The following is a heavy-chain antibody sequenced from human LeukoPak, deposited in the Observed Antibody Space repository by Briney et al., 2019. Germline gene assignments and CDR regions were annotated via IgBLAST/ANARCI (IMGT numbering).Heavy chain of an antibody. V-gene: IGHV4-61*02. CDR1: GGSISSGSYY. CDR3: ARERREYDILTGYSHPGRGAFDI. CDR2: IYTSGST. Sequence: PSQTLSLTCTVSGGSISSGSYYWSWIRQPAGKGLEWIGRIYTSGSTNYNPSLKSRVTISVDRSKNQLSLNLNYVTAADTAVYYCARERREYDILTGYSHPGRGAFDIWGQGTMVTVSS. J-gene: IGHJ3*02. D-gene: IGHD3-9*01.